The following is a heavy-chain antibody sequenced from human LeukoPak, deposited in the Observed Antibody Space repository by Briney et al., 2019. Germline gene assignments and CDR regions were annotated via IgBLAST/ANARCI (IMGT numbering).Heavy chain of an antibody. V-gene: IGHV3-74*01. CDR3: AKGTSSWHEFDY. D-gene: IGHD6-13*01. CDR1: GFTFSSYW. J-gene: IGHJ4*02. CDR2: IKSDGST. Sequence: TGGSLRLSCAASGFTFSSYWMHWVRQTPGKGLMWVTRIKSDGSTIYADSVQGRFTISRDNSENSLYLQMNSLRAEDTALYYCAKGTSSWHEFDYWGQGTLVTVSS.